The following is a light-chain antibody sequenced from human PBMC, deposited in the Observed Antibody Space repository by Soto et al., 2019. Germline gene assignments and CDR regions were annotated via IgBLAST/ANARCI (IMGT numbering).Light chain of an antibody. Sequence: QSVLTQPPSASGSLGQSVTIPCTGTSSDVGDYNYVSWYQQHPGKVPKLMIYEVSKRPSGVPDRFSGSKSGNTASLTVSGLQAEDEADYYCAAWDDSLSAVFGGGTKVTVL. V-gene: IGLV2-8*01. CDR1: SSDVGDYNY. CDR2: EVS. J-gene: IGLJ2*01. CDR3: AAWDDSLSAV.